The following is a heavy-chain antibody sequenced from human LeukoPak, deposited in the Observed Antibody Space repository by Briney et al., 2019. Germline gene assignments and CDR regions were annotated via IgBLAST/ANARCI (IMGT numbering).Heavy chain of an antibody. V-gene: IGHV4-4*07. D-gene: IGHD2-2*01. J-gene: IGHJ6*03. Sequence: SETLSLTCTVSGGSISSYYWSWIRQPAGKGLEWIGRIYTSGSTNYNPSLKSRVTMSVDTSKNQFSLKLSSVTAADTAVYYCARDGLVVPAANDYYYYMDVWGKGTTVTVSS. CDR2: IYTSGST. CDR1: GGSISSYY. CDR3: ARDGLVVPAANDYYYYMDV.